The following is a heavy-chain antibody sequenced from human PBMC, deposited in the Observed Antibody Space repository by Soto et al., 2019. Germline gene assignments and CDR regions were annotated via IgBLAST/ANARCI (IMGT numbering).Heavy chain of an antibody. D-gene: IGHD3-22*01. CDR1: GLTFSRYA. V-gene: IGHV3-23*01. CDR2: MSGGGETT. Sequence: EVQLLESGGGLVQPGGSQRLSCAASGLTFSRYAMTWVRQAPGKGLEWVSAMSGGGETTYYADSVKGRFTISRDNSRNTLYLQMNSLRAEDTAAYYCAKWHTYYYDSRGFSGFDCWGRGTLVTVSS. J-gene: IGHJ4*02. CDR3: AKWHTYYYDSRGFSGFDC.